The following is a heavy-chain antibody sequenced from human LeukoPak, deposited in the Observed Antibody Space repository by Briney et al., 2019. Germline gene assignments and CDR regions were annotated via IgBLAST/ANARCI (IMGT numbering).Heavy chain of an antibody. CDR3: ARESSKITIFGVVPSGMDV. CDR2: IYSGGST. D-gene: IGHD3-3*01. Sequence: GILRLSCAASGFTVSSNYMSWVRQAPGKGLEWVSVIYSGGSTYYADSVKGRFTISRDNSKNTLYLQMNSLRAEDTAVYYCARESSKITIFGVVPSGMDVWGQGTTVTVSS. CDR1: GFTVSSNY. V-gene: IGHV3-66*01. J-gene: IGHJ6*02.